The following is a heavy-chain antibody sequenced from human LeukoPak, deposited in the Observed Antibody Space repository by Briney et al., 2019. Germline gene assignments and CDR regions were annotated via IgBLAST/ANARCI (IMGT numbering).Heavy chain of an antibody. J-gene: IGHJ4*02. CDR2: INPSGGST. Sequence: GAAVEVSCKASGYTFTSYYMHWVRQAPGQGLEWMGIINPSGGSTSYAQNFQGRVTMTRDTSTSTVYMELSSLKSEDTAVYYCATGLRTGAPDYWGQGTLVTVSS. D-gene: IGHD5-12*01. CDR3: ATGLRTGAPDY. V-gene: IGHV1-46*01. CDR1: GYTFTSYY.